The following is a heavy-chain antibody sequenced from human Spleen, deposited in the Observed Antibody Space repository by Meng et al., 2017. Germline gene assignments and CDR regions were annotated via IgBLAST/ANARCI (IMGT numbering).Heavy chain of an antibody. Sequence: GQVQGSGPGPVKPSGTLSLTCAVSGGSISSDNWWSWVRQPPGKGLEWIGEIYPSGSTNYNPSLKSRITISVDKPRNQFSLTLNSVTAADTAVYYCARGPWLNWNYPAYFQHWGQGTLVTVSS. CDR1: GGSISSDNW. J-gene: IGHJ1*01. CDR2: IYPSGST. CDR3: ARGPWLNWNYPAYFQH. V-gene: IGHV4-4*02. D-gene: IGHD1-7*01.